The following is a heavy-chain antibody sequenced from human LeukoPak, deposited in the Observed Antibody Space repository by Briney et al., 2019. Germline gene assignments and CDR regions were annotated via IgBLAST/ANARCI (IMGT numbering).Heavy chain of an antibody. V-gene: IGHV1-24*01. CDR3: ARVTGYRIEDYDY. J-gene: IGHJ4*02. CDR1: GYTFTGYY. Sequence: ASVKVSCKASGYTFTGYYMHWVRQAPGKGLEWMGGFDPEDGETIYAQKFQGRVTMTEDTSTDTAYMELSSLRSEDTAVYYCARVTGYRIEDYDYWGQGTLVTVSS. CDR2: FDPEDGET. D-gene: IGHD6-13*01.